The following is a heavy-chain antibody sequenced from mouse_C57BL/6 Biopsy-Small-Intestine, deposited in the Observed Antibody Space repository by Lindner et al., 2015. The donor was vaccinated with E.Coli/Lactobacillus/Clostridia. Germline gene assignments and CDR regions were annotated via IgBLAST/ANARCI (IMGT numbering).Heavy chain of an antibody. CDR2: INPSNNYS. CDR3: TRRELGDYYAMDN. D-gene: IGHD4-1*01. J-gene: IGHJ4*01. V-gene: IGHV1-7*01. CDR1: GYTFANYW. Sequence: VQLQESGAELAKPGASVKLSCKASGYTFANYWMHWVKQRPGQGLEWIGYINPSNNYSKYNQKFKDKATLTADKSSSTAYMQLSSLTYEDSAVYYCTRRELGDYYAMDNWGQGTSVTVSS.